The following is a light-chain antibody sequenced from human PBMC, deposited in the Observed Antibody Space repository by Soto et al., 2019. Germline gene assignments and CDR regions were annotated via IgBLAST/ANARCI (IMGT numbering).Light chain of an antibody. CDR3: QRGHNWPLT. V-gene: IGKV3-15*01. CDR2: GAS. Sequence: EIVMTQSPATLSVSPGESATLSCRASQSISSELAWYQQKPGQPPRLLIYGASTRATGVPARFTGSGSGSDFTLTISGLQSDDFAVYYCQRGHNWPLTFGQGTRLEI. CDR1: QSISSE. J-gene: IGKJ2*01.